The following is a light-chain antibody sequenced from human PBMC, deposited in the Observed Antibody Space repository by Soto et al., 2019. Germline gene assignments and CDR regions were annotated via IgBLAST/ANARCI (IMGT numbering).Light chain of an antibody. CDR2: GGS. Sequence: DIVLTQSPGTLSLSPGERATLSCRASQSVSSNHLAWYQQKPGQAPRLLIYGGSSRATGIPVRFSGSGSETDFTLTITRLEPEDFAVYYCQQYRSSRTFGQGTKVEIK. J-gene: IGKJ1*01. CDR3: QQYRSSRT. V-gene: IGKV3-20*01. CDR1: QSVSSNH.